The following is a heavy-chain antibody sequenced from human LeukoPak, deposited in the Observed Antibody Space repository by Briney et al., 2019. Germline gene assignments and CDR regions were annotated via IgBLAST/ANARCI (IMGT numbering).Heavy chain of an antibody. CDR3: ARSFGSGSNYNRKPPDY. CDR1: GFTFSDYY. D-gene: IGHD3-10*01. CDR2: ISSSGGTT. J-gene: IGHJ4*02. V-gene: IGHV3-11*01. Sequence: GGSLRLSCAASGFTFSDYYMNWIRQAPGKGLEWISYISSSGGTTYDVDSVQGRFTISRDNAQNSLYLQMNNLRADDTAVYYCARSFGSGSNYNRKPPDYWGQGTLVTVPS.